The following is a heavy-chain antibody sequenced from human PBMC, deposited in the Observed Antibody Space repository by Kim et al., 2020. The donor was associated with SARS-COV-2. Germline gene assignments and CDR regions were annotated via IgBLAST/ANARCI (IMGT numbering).Heavy chain of an antibody. CDR3: ASSYYYGSGSYMWFDP. Sequence: GESLKISCKGSGYSFTSYWISWVRQMPGKGLEWMGRIDPSDSYTNYSPSFQGHVTISADKSISTAYLQWSSLKASDTAMYYCASSYYYGSGSYMWFDPWGQGTLVTVSS. CDR1: GYSFTSYW. D-gene: IGHD3-10*01. CDR2: IDPSDSYT. V-gene: IGHV5-10-1*01. J-gene: IGHJ5*02.